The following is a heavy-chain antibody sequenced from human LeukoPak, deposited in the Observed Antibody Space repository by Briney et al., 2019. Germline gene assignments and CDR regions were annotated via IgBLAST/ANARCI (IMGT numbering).Heavy chain of an antibody. CDR1: GFTFSSSG. D-gene: IGHD2-8*01. CDR2: IDDSGETT. Sequence: QPGGSLRLSCAASGFTFSSSGLSWVRLAPGKGLGWVSTIDDSGETTYYADSVKGRFTISRDNSKNTLYLQLTSLRVEDTAVYYCAKDRVSPDYWGQGTLVTVSS. CDR3: AKDRVSPDY. V-gene: IGHV3-23*01. J-gene: IGHJ4*02.